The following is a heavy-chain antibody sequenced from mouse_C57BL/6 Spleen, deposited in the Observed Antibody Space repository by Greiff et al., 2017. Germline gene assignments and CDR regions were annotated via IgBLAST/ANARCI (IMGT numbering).Heavy chain of an antibody. CDR2: SRNKANDYTT. CDR1: GFTFSDFY. CDR3: ARDDYYAMDY. Sequence: EVKVVDSGGGLVQPGGSLRLSCATSGFTFSDFYMEWVRQPPGKRLEWIAASRNKANDYTTEYSASVKGRFIVSRDTYQSNLYLQMKDLRAEDTSIYYCARDDYYAMDYWGQGTSVTVSS. J-gene: IGHJ4*01. V-gene: IGHV7-1*02.